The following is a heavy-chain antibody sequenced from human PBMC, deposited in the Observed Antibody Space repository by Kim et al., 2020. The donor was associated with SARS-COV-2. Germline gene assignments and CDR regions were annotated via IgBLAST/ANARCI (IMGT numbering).Heavy chain of an antibody. V-gene: IGHV1-46*01. Sequence: NYAQTIQNRVTMTRDTATNRVDMELSSLRSEDTAVYYCVSEEEGTSRFDIWGQGTLVTVTS. J-gene: IGHJ4*02. CDR3: VSEEEGTSRFDI.